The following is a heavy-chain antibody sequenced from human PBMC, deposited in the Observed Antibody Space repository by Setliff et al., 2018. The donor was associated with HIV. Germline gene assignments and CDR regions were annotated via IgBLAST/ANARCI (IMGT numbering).Heavy chain of an antibody. CDR2: ITDSGHT. J-gene: IGHJ4*02. D-gene: IGHD5-12*01. V-gene: IGHV4-34*01. Sequence: SETLSLTCTLYGGTFTNYYWSWVRQAPGKGLEWIGEITDSGHTNYNPSLKSRVIISLDTSKKQFSLRLSSVTAADTAVYTCARLGPSIDPRWLQYFDYWGQGTLVTVSS. CDR3: ARLGPSIDPRWLQYFDY. CDR1: GGTFTNYY.